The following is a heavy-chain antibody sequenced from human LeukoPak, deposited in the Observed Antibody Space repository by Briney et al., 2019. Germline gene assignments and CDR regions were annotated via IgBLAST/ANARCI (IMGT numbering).Heavy chain of an antibody. CDR3: ARDHDGPRGRNRGYLQH. V-gene: IGHV1-46*01. CDR1: GYTFTSYY. CDR2: INPSDGTT. D-gene: IGHD1-14*01. J-gene: IGHJ1*01. Sequence: GASVKVSCKASGYTFTSYYMHWVRQAPGQGLEWMGIINPSDGTTDYAQKFEGRVTMTRDTSTSTVHMELSSLRSEDTAVYYCARDHDGPRGRNRGYLQHWGQGTLVTVSS.